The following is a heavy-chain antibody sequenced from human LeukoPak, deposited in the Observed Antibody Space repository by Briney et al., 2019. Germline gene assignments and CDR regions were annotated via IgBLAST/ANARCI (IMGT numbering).Heavy chain of an antibody. D-gene: IGHD3-22*01. J-gene: IGHJ3*02. CDR1: GFTFSHYS. CDR2: ISTSSIYI. Sequence: GGSLRLSCAASGFTFSHYSMNWVRQAPGKGLEWVSSISTSSIYIYYADSVRGRFTISRDNARKSLYLQMDSLRAEDTAVYYCARVRSYYDSSKAHAFDIWGQGTMVTVSS. V-gene: IGHV3-21*04. CDR3: ARVRSYYDSSKAHAFDI.